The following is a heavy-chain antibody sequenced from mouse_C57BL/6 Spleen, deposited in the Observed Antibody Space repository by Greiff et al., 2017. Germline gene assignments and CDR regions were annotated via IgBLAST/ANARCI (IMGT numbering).Heavy chain of an antibody. J-gene: IGHJ2*01. CDR1: GYTFTSYW. D-gene: IGHD1-1*01. CDR3: ARRTTVVEDYFDY. V-gene: IGHV1-64*01. Sequence: VQLQQPGAELVKPGASVKLSCKASGYTFTSYWMHWVKQRPGQGLEWIGMIHPNSGSTNYNEKFKSKATLTVDQSSSTAYMQLSSLTSEDSAVYYCARRTTVVEDYFDYWGQGTTLTVSS. CDR2: IHPNSGST.